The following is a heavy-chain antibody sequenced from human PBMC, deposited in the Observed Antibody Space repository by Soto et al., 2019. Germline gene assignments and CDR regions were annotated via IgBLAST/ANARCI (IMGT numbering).Heavy chain of an antibody. CDR2: ISYDGGNE. CDR1: GFTFSTFT. J-gene: IGHJ5*02. V-gene: IGHV3-30-3*01. CDR3: ARDRHDGFGVMNNWLDP. D-gene: IGHD3-10*01. Sequence: QVQLVESGGGVVQPGRSLRLSCAASGFTFSTFTFHWVRQPPGKGLEWVALISYDGGNEYYADSVKGRFTISRDSSRNTVYLQMNSLTTDDTAVYYCARDRHDGFGVMNNWLDPWGQGTLVTISS.